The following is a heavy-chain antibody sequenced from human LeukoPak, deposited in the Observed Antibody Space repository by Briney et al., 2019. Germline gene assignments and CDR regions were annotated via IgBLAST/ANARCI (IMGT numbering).Heavy chain of an antibody. J-gene: IGHJ6*02. CDR1: GGSISSYY. Sequence: SETLSLTCTVSGGSISSYYWSWIRQPPGKGLEWVGYIYYSGSTNYNPSLKSRVTISVDTSKNQFSLKLSSVTAADTAVYYCARDLVAMTFGYYYGMDVWGQGTTVTVSS. CDR2: IYYSGST. D-gene: IGHD5-12*01. V-gene: IGHV4-59*01. CDR3: ARDLVAMTFGYYYGMDV.